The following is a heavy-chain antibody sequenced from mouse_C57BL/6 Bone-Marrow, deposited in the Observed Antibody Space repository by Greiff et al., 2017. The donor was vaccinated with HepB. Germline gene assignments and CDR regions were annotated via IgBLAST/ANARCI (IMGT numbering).Heavy chain of an antibody. Sequence: QVQLKQPGAELVKPGASVKLSCKASGYTFTSYWMQWVKQRPGQGLEWIGEIDPSDSYTNYNQKFKGKATLTVDTSSSTAYMQLSSLTSEDSAVYYCARWGDYDGFDYWGQGTTLTVSS. V-gene: IGHV1-50*01. CDR1: GYTFTSYW. D-gene: IGHD2-4*01. CDR3: ARWGDYDGFDY. CDR2: IDPSDSYT. J-gene: IGHJ2*01.